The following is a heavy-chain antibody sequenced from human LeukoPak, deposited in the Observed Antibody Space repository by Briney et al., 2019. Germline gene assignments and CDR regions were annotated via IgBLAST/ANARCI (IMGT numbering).Heavy chain of an antibody. CDR1: GSTFSSYS. D-gene: IGHD2-15*01. Sequence: GGSLRLSCAASGSTFSSYSMNWVRQAPGKGLEWVSSISSSSSYIYYADSVKGRFTISRDNAKNSLYLQMNSLRAEDTAVYYCARPLNRYCSGGSCYSETLLFPESSPPDAFDIWGQGAMVTVSS. V-gene: IGHV3-21*01. CDR3: ARPLNRYCSGGSCYSETLLFPESSPPDAFDI. CDR2: ISSSSSYI. J-gene: IGHJ3*02.